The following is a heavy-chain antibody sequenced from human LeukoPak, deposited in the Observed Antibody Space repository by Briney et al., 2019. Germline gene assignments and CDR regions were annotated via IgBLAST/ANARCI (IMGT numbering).Heavy chain of an antibody. V-gene: IGHV1-2*02. Sequence: ASVKVSRKASGYTFTGYYMHWVRQAPGQGLEWMGWINPNSGGTNYAQKFQGRVTTTRDTSISTAYMELSRLRSDDTAVYYCARVNIVLMVRAALDYWGQGTLVTVSS. J-gene: IGHJ4*02. CDR3: ARVNIVLMVRAALDY. CDR2: INPNSGGT. CDR1: GYTFTGYY. D-gene: IGHD2-8*01.